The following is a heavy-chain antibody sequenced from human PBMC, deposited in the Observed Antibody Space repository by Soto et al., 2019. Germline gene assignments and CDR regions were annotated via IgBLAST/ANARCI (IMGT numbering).Heavy chain of an antibody. CDR3: VRGANYDMSTSKGYYFPGMDV. Sequence: QVQLVQSGAEVKKPGSSVKVSCKASGLIFSSYAISWVRQAPGQGLVWVGGILPIFGTTNYAQRFTGRVTITADTSTTTDYLDLSSLRSEDTAVSFCVRGANYDMSTSKGYYFPGMDVWGPGTTVTVSS. V-gene: IGHV1-69*06. D-gene: IGHD3-9*01. CDR1: GLIFSSYA. J-gene: IGHJ6*02. CDR2: ILPIFGTT.